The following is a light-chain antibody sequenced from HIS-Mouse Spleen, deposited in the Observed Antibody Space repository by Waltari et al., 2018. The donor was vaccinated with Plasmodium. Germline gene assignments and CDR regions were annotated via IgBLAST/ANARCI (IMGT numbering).Light chain of an antibody. CDR1: QSVSSY. CDR2: DAS. V-gene: IGKV3-11*01. Sequence: EIVLTQSPATLSLSPGERATLPCRASQSVSSYLAWYQQNPGQAPRLLIYDASNRATGILARVSGSGSGTDFTLTISSLGPEDFAVDYCQQRSNWLTFGGGTKVEIK. J-gene: IGKJ4*01. CDR3: QQRSNWLT.